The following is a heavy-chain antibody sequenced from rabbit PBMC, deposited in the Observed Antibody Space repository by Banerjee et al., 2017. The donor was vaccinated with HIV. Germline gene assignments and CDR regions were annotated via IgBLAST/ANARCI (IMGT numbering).Heavy chain of an antibody. D-gene: IGHD7-1*01. V-gene: IGHV1S43*01. J-gene: IGHJ4*01. CDR3: ARSPYAGYAGYGPYYFNL. Sequence: QQQLQESGGGLVKPEGSLTLTCKASGFSFSSGYDMCWVRQAPGKGLELIACIYTTGGNTYYASWAKGRFTITRSTSLNTVDLKMTSLTAADTATYFCARSPYAGYAGYGPYYFNLWGPGTLVTVS. CDR1: GFSFSSGYD. CDR2: IYTTGGNT.